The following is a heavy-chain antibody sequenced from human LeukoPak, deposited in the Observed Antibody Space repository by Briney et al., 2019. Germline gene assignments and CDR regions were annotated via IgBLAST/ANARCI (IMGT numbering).Heavy chain of an antibody. CDR2: ISTYNGNT. J-gene: IGHJ4*02. CDR1: GYTFTSYG. D-gene: IGHD6-19*01. Sequence: GASVKVSCKASGYTFTSYGINWVRQAPGQGLEWMGWISTYNGNTNYAQKFQGRVTMTTDTSTSRAYMELRSLRSDDTAVYYCARDLSSGWYETSFDYWGQGTLVTVSS. V-gene: IGHV1-18*01. CDR3: ARDLSSGWYETSFDY.